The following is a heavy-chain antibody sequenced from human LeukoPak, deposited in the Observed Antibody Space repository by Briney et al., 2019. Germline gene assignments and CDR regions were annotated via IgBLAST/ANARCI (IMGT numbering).Heavy chain of an antibody. Sequence: GGSLRLSCAASGFTFSSYWMPWVRQAPGKGLVWVSRINSDGSSTSYADSVKGRFTISRDNAKNTLYLQMNSLRAEDTAVYYCARVRLYHLNWFDPWGQGTLVTVSS. CDR3: ARVRLYHLNWFDP. V-gene: IGHV3-74*01. CDR1: GFTFSSYW. J-gene: IGHJ5*02. D-gene: IGHD2-2*01. CDR2: INSDGSST.